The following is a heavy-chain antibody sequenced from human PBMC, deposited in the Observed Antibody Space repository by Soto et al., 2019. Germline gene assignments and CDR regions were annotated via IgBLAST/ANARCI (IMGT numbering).Heavy chain of an antibody. V-gene: IGHV3-23*01. CDR3: AKDGSGVPAAILGYYYGMDV. Sequence: GGTLRLACAASVFPFSSYSMSWVRQAPGKGLEWVSAISGSGGSTYYADSLKGRFTISRDNSKNTLYLQMNSLRAEDTAVYYCAKDGSGVPAAILGYYYGMDVWGQGTTVTVSS. D-gene: IGHD2-2*02. CDR2: ISGSGGST. J-gene: IGHJ6*02. CDR1: VFPFSSYS.